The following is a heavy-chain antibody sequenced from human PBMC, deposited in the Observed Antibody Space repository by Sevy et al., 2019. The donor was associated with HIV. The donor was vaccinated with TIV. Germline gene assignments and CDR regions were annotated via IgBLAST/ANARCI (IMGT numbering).Heavy chain of an antibody. Sequence: QLPETLSLTCTVSGDSISSGNHWWSWTRQPAGKGLEWIGRIYTSGRTIYNPVLRSRVTMSVDTSTNQFFLNLNSVTAADTAVYYCARDGIRRDYYHGMDVWGQGTTVTVSS. V-gene: IGHV4-61*02. J-gene: IGHJ6*02. D-gene: IGHD1-26*01. CDR2: IYTSGRT. CDR3: ARDGIRRDYYHGMDV. CDR1: GDSISSGNHW.